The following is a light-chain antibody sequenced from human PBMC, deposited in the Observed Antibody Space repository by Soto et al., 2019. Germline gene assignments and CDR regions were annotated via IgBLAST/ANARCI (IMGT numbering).Light chain of an antibody. V-gene: IGLV2-14*01. Sequence: QSALTQPASVSGSPGQSITISCTGTSSDVGGYNSVSWYQQHPGKAPKLMIYDVSNRPSGVSDRFSGSKSGNTASLTISGLHTEDEAEYYCSSYTSSNTLVFGGGTKLNRP. J-gene: IGLJ2*01. CDR2: DVS. CDR1: SSDVGGYNS. CDR3: SSYTSSNTLV.